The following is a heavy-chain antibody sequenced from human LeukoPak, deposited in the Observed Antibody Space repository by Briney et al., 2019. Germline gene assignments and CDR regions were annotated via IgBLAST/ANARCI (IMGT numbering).Heavy chain of an antibody. CDR1: EYTFTGYY. Sequence: ASVKVSCKASEYTFTGYYMHWVRQAPGQGLEWMGIINPSGGSTSYAQKFQGRVTMTRDTSTSTVYMELSSLRSEDTAVYYCARDPDRYYMDVWGKGTTVTVSS. D-gene: IGHD3-22*01. V-gene: IGHV1-46*01. CDR2: INPSGGST. J-gene: IGHJ6*03. CDR3: ARDPDRYYMDV.